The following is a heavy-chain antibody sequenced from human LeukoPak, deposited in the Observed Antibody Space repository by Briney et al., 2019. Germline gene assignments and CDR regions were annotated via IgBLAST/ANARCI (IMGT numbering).Heavy chain of an antibody. D-gene: IGHD5-18*01. Sequence: GGSPRLSCAASGFTFSDYYMSWIRQAPGKGLEWVSYISSSGSTIYYADSVKGRFTISRDNAKNSLYLQMNSLRAEDTAVYYCARSGYSYGYIWFDPWGQGTLVTVSS. CDR1: GFTFSDYY. V-gene: IGHV3-11*01. CDR2: ISSSGSTI. J-gene: IGHJ5*02. CDR3: ARSGYSYGYIWFDP.